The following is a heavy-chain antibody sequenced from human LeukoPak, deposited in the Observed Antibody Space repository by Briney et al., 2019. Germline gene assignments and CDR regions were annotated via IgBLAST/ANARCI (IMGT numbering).Heavy chain of an antibody. CDR2: INHSGST. Sequence: PSETLSLTCAVYGGSFSGYYWSWIRQPPGKGLEWIGEINHSGSTNYNPSLKSRVTISVDTSKNQFSLKLSSVTAADTAVYYCARGRESTSDYGSGTASPYYFDYWGQGTLVTVSS. CDR1: GGSFSGYY. D-gene: IGHD3-10*01. J-gene: IGHJ4*02. CDR3: ARGRESTSDYGSGTASPYYFDY. V-gene: IGHV4-34*01.